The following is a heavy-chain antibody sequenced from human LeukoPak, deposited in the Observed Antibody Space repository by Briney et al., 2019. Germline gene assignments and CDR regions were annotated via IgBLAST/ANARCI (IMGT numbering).Heavy chain of an antibody. CDR1: GYTFTSYG. CDR2: MNPNSGNT. J-gene: IGHJ4*02. Sequence: ASVKVSCKASGYTFTSYGISWVRQAPGQGLEWMGWMNPNSGNTGYAQKFQGRVTMTRNTSISTAYMELSSLRSEDTAVYYCARVREAAGTDYWGQGTLVTVSS. D-gene: IGHD6-13*01. V-gene: IGHV1-8*02. CDR3: ARVREAAGTDY.